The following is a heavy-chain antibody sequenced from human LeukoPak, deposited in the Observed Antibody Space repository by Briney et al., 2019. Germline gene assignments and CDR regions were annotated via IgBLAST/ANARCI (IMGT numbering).Heavy chain of an antibody. CDR1: GYSFTSYW. J-gene: IGHJ5*02. CDR2: IDPGDSDA. V-gene: IGHV5-51*01. CDR3: ARHATNIAAAGRNWFDP. D-gene: IGHD6-13*01. Sequence: GESLKISCKGSGYSFTSYWIGWVRQMPGKGLEWVGIIDPGDSDARYSPSFQGQVTISAAKSISTAYLQWSSLKASDTAMYYCARHATNIAAAGRNWFDPWGQGTLVTVSS.